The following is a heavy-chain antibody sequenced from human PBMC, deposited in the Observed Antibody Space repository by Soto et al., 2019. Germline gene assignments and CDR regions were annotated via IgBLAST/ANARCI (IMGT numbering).Heavy chain of an antibody. CDR1: GFTFSSYE. D-gene: IGHD2-2*01. V-gene: IGHV3-48*03. CDR3: ARDRHYSSTRCLSYYYGMDV. J-gene: IGHJ6*02. Sequence: GGSLRLSCAASGFTFSSYEMNWVRQAPGKGLEWVSYISSRGSTIYYADSVKGRFTISIDNTKNSLYLQMSSLGAEDTAVYYCARDRHYSSTRCLSYYYGMDVWGQGSRVTVYS. CDR2: ISSRGSTI.